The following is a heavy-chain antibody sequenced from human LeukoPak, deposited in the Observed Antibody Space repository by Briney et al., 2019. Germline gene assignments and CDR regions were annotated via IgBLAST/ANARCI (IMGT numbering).Heavy chain of an antibody. D-gene: IGHD5-12*01. V-gene: IGHV3-48*02. Sequence: GGSLRLSCAASGFTFSSYSMNWVRQAPGKGLEWVSYISSGSSTIYYADSVKGRFTISRDNAKNSLYLQMNSLRDEDTAVYYCARTGSGYDLGSYYYGMDVWGQGTTVTVSS. CDR2: ISSGSSTI. CDR3: ARTGSGYDLGSYYYGMDV. J-gene: IGHJ6*02. CDR1: GFTFSSYS.